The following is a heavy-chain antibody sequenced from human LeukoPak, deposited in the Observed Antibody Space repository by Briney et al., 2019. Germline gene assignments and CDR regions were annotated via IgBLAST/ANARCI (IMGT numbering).Heavy chain of an antibody. CDR2: ISSSGSTI. J-gene: IGHJ4*02. CDR1: GFTFSYYY. Sequence: GGSLRLSCAASGFTFSYYYMSWIRQAPGKGLEWVSYISSSGSTIYYADSVKGRFTISRYNAKNSLYLQMNSLRAEDTAVYYCARDVVVAATNPAFDFWGQGNLGTVSS. V-gene: IGHV3-11*01. CDR3: ARDVVVAATNPAFDF. D-gene: IGHD2-15*01.